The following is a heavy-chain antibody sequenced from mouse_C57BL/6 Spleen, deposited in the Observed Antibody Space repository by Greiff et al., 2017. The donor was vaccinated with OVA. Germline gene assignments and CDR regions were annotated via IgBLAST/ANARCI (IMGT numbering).Heavy chain of an antibody. CDR3: ARHSYDYDGAWFAY. CDR1: GFTFSSYT. Sequence: EVKLEESGGGLVKPGGSLKLSCAASGFTFSSYTMSWVRQTPEKRLEWVATISGGGGNTYYPDSVKGRFTISRDNAKNTLYLQMSSLRSEDTALYDCARHSYDYDGAWFAYWGQGTLVTVSA. J-gene: IGHJ3*01. D-gene: IGHD2-4*01. V-gene: IGHV5-9*01. CDR2: ISGGGGNT.